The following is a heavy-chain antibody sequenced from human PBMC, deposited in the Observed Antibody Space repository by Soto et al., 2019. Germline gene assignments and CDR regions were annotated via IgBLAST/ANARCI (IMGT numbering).Heavy chain of an antibody. D-gene: IGHD4-17*01. CDR2: INAGSGHT. V-gene: IGHV1-3*01. J-gene: IGHJ6*02. Sequence: QVQLVQSGAELKKPGASVKVSCKASGYTFISYALHWVRQAPGQRPEWMGWINAGSGHTKYSEEFQGRVTITRETSASTAYMELSSLTSEDTAVYYCARDVYGDAFYYYGMDVWGQGTMVTVSS. CDR3: ARDVYGDAFYYYGMDV. CDR1: GYTFISYA.